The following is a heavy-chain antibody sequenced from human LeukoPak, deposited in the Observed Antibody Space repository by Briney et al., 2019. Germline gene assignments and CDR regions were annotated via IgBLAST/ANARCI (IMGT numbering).Heavy chain of an antibody. CDR1: GYSISSGYY. CDR2: IYHSGST. Sequence: SETLFLTCTVSGYSISSGYYWGWIRQPPGKGLEWIGSIYHSGSTYYNPSLKSRVTISVDTSKNQFSLKLSSVTAADTAVYYCAREFVVTRYYYDSSGNDAFDIWGQGTMVTVSS. V-gene: IGHV4-38-2*02. J-gene: IGHJ3*02. CDR3: AREFVVTRYYYDSSGNDAFDI. D-gene: IGHD3-22*01.